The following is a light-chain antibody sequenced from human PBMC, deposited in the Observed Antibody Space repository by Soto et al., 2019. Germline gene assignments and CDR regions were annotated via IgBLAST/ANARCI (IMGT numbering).Light chain of an antibody. Sequence: QSALTQPVSVSGSPGQSITISCTGTSSDVGGYNYVSWYQQHPGKAPKLMIYDVINRPSGVSNRFSGSKSGNSASLTISGLQAEDEADYYCSSYTSSSTYVVFGGGTKVTVL. J-gene: IGLJ2*01. CDR3: SSYTSSSTYVV. CDR1: SSDVGGYNY. CDR2: DVI. V-gene: IGLV2-14*03.